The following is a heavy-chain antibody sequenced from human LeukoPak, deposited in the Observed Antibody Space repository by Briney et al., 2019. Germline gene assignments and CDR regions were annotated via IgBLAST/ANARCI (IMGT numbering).Heavy chain of an antibody. J-gene: IGHJ3*02. CDR3: ARPDDRDAFDI. CDR1: GCIFTSYW. Sequence: GASLQISCQGSGCIFTSYWIGWVRQLPGKGVEGMGIIYPGDSDTRYTPSFQGQVTISADESISTAYLQWSSLKASDTAMSYCARPDDRDAFDIWGQGTMVTVSS. CDR2: IYPGDSDT. V-gene: IGHV5-51*01.